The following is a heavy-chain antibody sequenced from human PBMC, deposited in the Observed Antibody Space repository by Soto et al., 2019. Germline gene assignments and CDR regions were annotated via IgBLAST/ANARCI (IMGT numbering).Heavy chain of an antibody. CDR3: ASTGYSSSWYVGYFDP. CDR2: ISSSGSTI. D-gene: IGHD6-13*01. CDR1: GFTFSDYY. Sequence: PGGSLRLSCAASGFTFSDYYMSWIRQAPGKGLEWVSYISSSGSTIYYADSVKGRFTISRDNAKNSLYLQMNSLRAEDTAVYYCASTGYSSSWYVGYFDPWGQGTLVTVSS. V-gene: IGHV3-11*01. J-gene: IGHJ5*02.